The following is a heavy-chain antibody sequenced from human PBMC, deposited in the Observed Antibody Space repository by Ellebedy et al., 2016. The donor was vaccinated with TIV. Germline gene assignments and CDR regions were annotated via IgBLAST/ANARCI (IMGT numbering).Heavy chain of an antibody. J-gene: IGHJ4*02. CDR1: GYSVRGAYY. CDR3: ARLGTTLQLWSY. CDR2: ILHSGRT. Sequence: SETLSLTXSVSGYSVRGAYYWGWIRQSPERGLEWIGSILHSGRTYYNPSLNNRVTLSADTSKNQFSLRLTSVTVADTAVYYCARLGTTLQLWSYWGQGIPVTVSS. D-gene: IGHD5-18*01. V-gene: IGHV4-38-2*02.